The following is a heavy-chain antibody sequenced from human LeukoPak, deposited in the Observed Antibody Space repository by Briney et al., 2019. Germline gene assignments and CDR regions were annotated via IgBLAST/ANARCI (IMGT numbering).Heavy chain of an antibody. Sequence: SETLSLTCTVSGGSINGYYWSWIRQPAAKGLELIGRIYTSGSAKYNPSLESRVSMSVDTSKNEVSLKLSSVTAADTAIYYCARNIESGDIWTYGRPRLYYYVDVWGRGTTVTVSS. V-gene: IGHV4-4*07. D-gene: IGHD3-9*01. CDR1: GGSINGYY. CDR3: ARNIESGDIWTYGRPRLYYYVDV. CDR2: IYTSGSA. J-gene: IGHJ6*03.